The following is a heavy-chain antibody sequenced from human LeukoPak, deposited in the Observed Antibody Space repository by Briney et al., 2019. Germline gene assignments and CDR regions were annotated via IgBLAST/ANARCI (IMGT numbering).Heavy chain of an antibody. CDR3: ARDLFGDLRSDDAFDI. V-gene: IGHV4-59*12. J-gene: IGHJ3*02. CDR2: IYYSGST. Sequence: SETLSLTCTVSGGSISSYYWSWIRQPPGKGLEWMGYIYYSGSTNYNPSLKSRVTISIDTSKNQFSLKLSSVTAADTAVYYCARDLFGDLRSDDAFDIWGQGTMVTVSS. CDR1: GGSISSYY. D-gene: IGHD4-17*01.